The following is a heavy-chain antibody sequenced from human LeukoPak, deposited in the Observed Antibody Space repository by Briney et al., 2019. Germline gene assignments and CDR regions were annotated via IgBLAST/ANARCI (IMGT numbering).Heavy chain of an antibody. J-gene: IGHJ4*02. Sequence: GGSLRLSCAASGFIFSNYIMNWVRQAPGKGLEWVSSITNSSRYTYYADSVKGRFTISRDNAKNSLYLQMNSLRAEDTAVYYCARDLDYGSGSFGGQGTVVTVSS. CDR3: ARDLDYGSGSF. CDR1: GFIFSNYI. D-gene: IGHD3-10*01. V-gene: IGHV3-21*01. CDR2: ITNSSRYT.